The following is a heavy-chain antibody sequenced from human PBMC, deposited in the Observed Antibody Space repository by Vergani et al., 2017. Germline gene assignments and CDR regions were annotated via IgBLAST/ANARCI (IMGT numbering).Heavy chain of an antibody. Sequence: QVQLQESGPGLVKPSETLSLTCAVSGYSISTGYYWGWIRQPPGKGLRWIGSIYHSGSTSYNPSLKSRVTISVDTSRNQFSLKLTSVTAADTAVYYCARAWRPLSGMDVWGKGTTVTVSS. CDR1: GYSISTGYY. CDR2: IYHSGST. J-gene: IGHJ6*03. V-gene: IGHV4-38-2*01. CDR3: ARAWRPLSGMDV. D-gene: IGHD3-16*02.